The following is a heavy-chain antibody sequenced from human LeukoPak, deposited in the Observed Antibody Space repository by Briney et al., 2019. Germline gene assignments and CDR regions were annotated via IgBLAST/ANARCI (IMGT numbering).Heavy chain of an antibody. CDR2: INPNSGDT. D-gene: IGHD5-18*01. Sequence: GASVKVSCKASGYSFTAYYMHWVRQAPGQGLEWMGWINPNSGDTNFAQKLQGRVTMTRDTSISTVYMELSRLRSDDTAVYYCARDLLGVYSYGYDVGVMDVWGKGTTVTISS. CDR1: GYSFTAYY. CDR3: ARDLLGVYSYGYDVGVMDV. V-gene: IGHV1-2*02. J-gene: IGHJ6*03.